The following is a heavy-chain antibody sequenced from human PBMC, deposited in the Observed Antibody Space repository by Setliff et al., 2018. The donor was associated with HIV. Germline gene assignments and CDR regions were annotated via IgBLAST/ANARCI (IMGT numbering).Heavy chain of an antibody. D-gene: IGHD1-26*01. V-gene: IGHV1-8*01. Sequence: ASVKVSCKSSGYSFTSHDINWVRQATGQGLEWMGWLNPKSGTTGYAQKFEGRVSMTRNISTGTAYMELSSLRSEDTAVYSCAAEVVGPTLGAFDYWGLGTLVTVSS. CDR2: LNPKSGTT. CDR1: GYSFTSHD. J-gene: IGHJ4*02. CDR3: AAEVVGPTLGAFDY.